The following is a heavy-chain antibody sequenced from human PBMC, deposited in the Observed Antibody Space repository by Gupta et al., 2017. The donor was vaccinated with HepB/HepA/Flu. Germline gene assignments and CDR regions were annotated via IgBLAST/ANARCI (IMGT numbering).Heavy chain of an antibody. J-gene: IGHJ4*02. CDR2: IGTSEGTT. V-gene: IGHV3-23*01. CDR1: GLIFSNYV. Sequence: EVQVLESGGGSVQPGGSLRLSCAASGLIFSNYVMSWVRQAPGKGLEWVSSIGTSEGTTYNAESVKGRFTISRDNSKNTLYLRMNSLRTEDTAVYYCAREKAYSNTWGAEDYWGQGTLVTVSS. D-gene: IGHD3-16*02. CDR3: AREKAYSNTWGAEDY.